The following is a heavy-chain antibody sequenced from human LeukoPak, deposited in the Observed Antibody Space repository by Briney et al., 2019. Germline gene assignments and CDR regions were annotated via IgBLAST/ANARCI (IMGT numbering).Heavy chain of an antibody. CDR2: ISYDGSNK. CDR3: AKDYRRYCSSTSCQPFDY. V-gene: IGHV3-30*18. J-gene: IGHJ4*02. CDR1: GFTFSSYG. D-gene: IGHD2-2*01. Sequence: PGRSLRLSCAASGFTFSSYGMHWVRQAPGKGLEWVAVISYDGSNKYYADSVKGRFTISRDNSKNTLYLQMNCLRAEDTAVYYCAKDYRRYCSSTSCQPFDYWGQGTLVTVSS.